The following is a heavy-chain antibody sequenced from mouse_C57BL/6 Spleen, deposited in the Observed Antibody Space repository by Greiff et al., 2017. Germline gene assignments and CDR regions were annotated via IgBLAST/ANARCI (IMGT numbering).Heavy chain of an antibody. CDR1: GHTFTSYW. J-gene: IGHJ2*01. D-gene: IGHD3-2*02. Sequence: QVQLQQPGAELVMPGASVQLSCKASGHTFTSYWLHWVKQRPGQGLEWIGESDPSDSYTNSNQQFKGKSTLTVDKSSSTAYMQLSSLTSEDSAVYYCARRGSDSSGTFDYWGQGTTPTVSS. CDR2: SDPSDSYT. V-gene: IGHV1-69*01. CDR3: ARRGSDSSGTFDY.